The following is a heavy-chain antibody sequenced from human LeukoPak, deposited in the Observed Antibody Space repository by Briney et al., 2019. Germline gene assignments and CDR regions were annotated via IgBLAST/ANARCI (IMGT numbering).Heavy chain of an antibody. CDR3: ATDLRYSSSWYKFDY. V-gene: IGHV1-24*01. J-gene: IGHJ4*02. Sequence: GASVKVSCKVSGYTLTELSMHWVRQAPGKGLEWMGGFDPEDGETIYAQKFQGRVTMTEDTSTDTAYIELSSLRSEDTAVYYCATDLRYSSSWYKFDYWGQGTLVTVSS. CDR2: FDPEDGET. CDR1: GYTLTELS. D-gene: IGHD6-13*01.